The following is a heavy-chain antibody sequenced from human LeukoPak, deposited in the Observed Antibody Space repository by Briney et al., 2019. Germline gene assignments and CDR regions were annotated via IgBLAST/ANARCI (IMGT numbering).Heavy chain of an antibody. CDR3: ARVGGSSWSGYYYGMDV. Sequence: SETLSLTCTVSGGSISSYYWSWIRQPPGKGLEWIGYIYYSGSTNYNPSLKSRVTISVDTSKNQFSLKLSSVTAADTAVYYCARVGGSSWSGYYYGMDVWGQGTTVTVSS. D-gene: IGHD6-13*01. CDR2: IYYSGST. V-gene: IGHV4-59*01. J-gene: IGHJ6*02. CDR1: GGSISSYY.